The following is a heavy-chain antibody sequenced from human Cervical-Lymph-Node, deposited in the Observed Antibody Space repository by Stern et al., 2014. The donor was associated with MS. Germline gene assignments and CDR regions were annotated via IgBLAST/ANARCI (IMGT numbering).Heavy chain of an antibody. CDR1: GYTFTNYN. V-gene: IGHV1-8*01. J-gene: IGHJ6*02. Sequence: VQLVESGAEVKKPGASVKVSCQASGYTFTNYNIDWVRQATGQGLEWMGWMNPNRGNKGYAQRFQGRVTMTRDTSTSTAYMELSSLKAEDTAVYYCARVRFYGSGIYYALGDGMDVWGQGTTVTVSS. CDR2: MNPNRGNK. D-gene: IGHD3-10*01. CDR3: ARVRFYGSGIYYALGDGMDV.